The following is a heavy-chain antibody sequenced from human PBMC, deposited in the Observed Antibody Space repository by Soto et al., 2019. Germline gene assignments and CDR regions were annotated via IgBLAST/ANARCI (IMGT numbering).Heavy chain of an antibody. D-gene: IGHD4-17*01. CDR2: ISSSSSYI. CDR3: ARVMWVYGDYDAFDI. J-gene: IGHJ3*02. Sequence: EVQLVESGGGLVKPGGSLRLSCAASGFTFSSYSRNWVRQAPGKGLEWVSSISSSSSYIYYADSVKGRFTISRDNAKNSLYLQMNSLRAEDTAVYYCARVMWVYGDYDAFDIWGQGTMVTVSS. CDR1: GFTFSSYS. V-gene: IGHV3-21*01.